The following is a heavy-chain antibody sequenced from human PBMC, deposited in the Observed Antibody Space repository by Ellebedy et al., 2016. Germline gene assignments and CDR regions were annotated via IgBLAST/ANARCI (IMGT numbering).Heavy chain of an antibody. CDR2: ISSNTRTI. CDR3: ARDQDGKRSTSDY. CDR1: GLTFSSYS. V-gene: IGHV3-48*04. J-gene: IGHJ4*02. Sequence: GESLKISXAASGLTFSSYSLSWVRQAPGKGLESVSYISSNTRTIYYADSVKGRFTISRDNAKNTLYLQMNSLRAEDTALYYCARDQDGKRSTSDYWGQGTLVTVSP. D-gene: IGHD1-14*01.